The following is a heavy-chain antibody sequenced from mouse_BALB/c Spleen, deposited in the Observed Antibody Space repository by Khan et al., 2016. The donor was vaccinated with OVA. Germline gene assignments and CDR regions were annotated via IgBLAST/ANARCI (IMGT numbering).Heavy chain of an antibody. J-gene: IGHJ3*01. Sequence: QVHVKQSGAELARPGASVKMSCKASGYTFTSYTIHWIKERPGQGLEWIGNINPSTGYTNYNQKFKDKATLTTDKSSTTAYQQLSSLHSDHSAGYKCVRDGAYHRNDGWVAYWGQGTLVTVSA. CDR3: VRDGAYHRNDGWVAY. V-gene: IGHV1-4*01. CDR2: INPSTGYT. CDR1: GYTFTSYT. D-gene: IGHD2-14*01.